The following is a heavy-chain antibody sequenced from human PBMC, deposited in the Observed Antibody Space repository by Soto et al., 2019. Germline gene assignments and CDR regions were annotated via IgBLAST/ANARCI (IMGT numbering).Heavy chain of an antibody. CDR3: AKDLAVTTKRAPRGEYYYYYMDV. J-gene: IGHJ6*03. CDR2: ISGSGGST. V-gene: IGHV3-23*01. CDR1: GFTFSSYA. D-gene: IGHD4-4*01. Sequence: EVQLLESGGGLVQPGGSLRLSCAASGFTFSSYAMSWVRQAPGKGLEWVSAISGSGGSTYYADSVKGRFTISRDNSKNTLYLQMNSLRAEDTAVYYCAKDLAVTTKRAPRGEYYYYYMDVWGKGTTVTVSS.